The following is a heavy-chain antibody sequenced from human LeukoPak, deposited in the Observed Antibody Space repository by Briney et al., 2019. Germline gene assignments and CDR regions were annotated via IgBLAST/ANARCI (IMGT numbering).Heavy chain of an antibody. D-gene: IGHD3-3*01. J-gene: IGHJ4*02. CDR1: GFTFRRYA. CDR2: ISRSGGST. Sequence: GGCLRLSCVGCGFTFRRYAMGWLRPAPGRGRDGVSSISRSGGSTYYADSVKGRFTISRDNAEEPLYLQVDSLRAGGTAVYYCAKDSWNQAICGVLPLDYWGRGTLASVSS. V-gene: IGHV3-23*01. CDR3: AKDSWNQAICGVLPLDY.